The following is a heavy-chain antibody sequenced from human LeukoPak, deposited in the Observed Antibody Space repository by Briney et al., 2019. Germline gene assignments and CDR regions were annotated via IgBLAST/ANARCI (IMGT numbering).Heavy chain of an antibody. Sequence: SETLSLTCTVSGGSISSYYWSWIRQPPGKGLEWIGYIYYSGSTNYNPSLKSRVTISVDTSKNQFSLKRSSVTAADTAVYYCARRYCSSTSCPPYFDYWGQGTLVTVSS. D-gene: IGHD2-2*01. V-gene: IGHV4-59*08. CDR3: ARRYCSSTSCPPYFDY. CDR2: IYYSGST. CDR1: GGSISSYY. J-gene: IGHJ4*02.